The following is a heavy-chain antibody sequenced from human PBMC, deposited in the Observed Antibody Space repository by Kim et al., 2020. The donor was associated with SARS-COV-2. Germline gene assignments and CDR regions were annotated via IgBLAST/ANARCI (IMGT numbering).Heavy chain of an antibody. Sequence: GGSLRLSCAASGFTFSGSAMHWVRQASGKGLEWVGRIRSKANSYATAYAASVKGRFTISRDDSKNTAYLQMNSLKTEDTAVYYCTSPSTNYYYGMDVWGQGTTVTVSS. V-gene: IGHV3-73*01. J-gene: IGHJ6*02. CDR3: TSPSTNYYYGMDV. CDR2: IRSKANSYAT. CDR1: GFTFSGSA. D-gene: IGHD1-1*01.